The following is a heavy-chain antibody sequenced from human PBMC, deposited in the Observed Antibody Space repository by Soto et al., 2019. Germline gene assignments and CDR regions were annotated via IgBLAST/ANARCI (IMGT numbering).Heavy chain of an antibody. D-gene: IGHD3-22*01. CDR3: AKGPYYYDSSGYDY. J-gene: IGHJ4*02. CDR1: GFTFSSHG. V-gene: IGHV3-30*18. Sequence: GGSLRLSCAASGFTFSSHGMHWVRQAPGKGLEWVAVISYDGSNKYYADSVKGRFTISRDNSKNTLYLQMNSLRAEDTAVYYCAKGPYYYDSSGYDYWGQGTLVTVSS. CDR2: ISYDGSNK.